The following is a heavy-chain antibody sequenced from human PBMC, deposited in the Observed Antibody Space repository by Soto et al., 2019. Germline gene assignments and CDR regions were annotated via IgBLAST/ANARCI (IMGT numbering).Heavy chain of an antibody. V-gene: IGHV3-30*18. Sequence: QVQLVESGGGVVQPGRSLRLSCAASGFTFSSYGMHWVRQAPGKGLEWVAVISYDGSNKYYADSVKGRFTISRDNSKNTLYLQMNSLRAEDTAVYYCAKDPVWSLGKTRNNWFDPWGQGTLVTVSS. CDR1: GFTFSSYG. J-gene: IGHJ5*02. CDR3: AKDPVWSLGKTRNNWFDP. CDR2: ISYDGSNK. D-gene: IGHD1-26*01.